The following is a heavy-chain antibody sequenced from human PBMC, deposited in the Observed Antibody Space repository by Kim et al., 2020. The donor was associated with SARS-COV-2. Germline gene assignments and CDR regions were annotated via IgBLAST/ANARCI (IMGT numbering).Heavy chain of an antibody. CDR1: GGSFSGYY. J-gene: IGHJ6*02. V-gene: IGHV4-34*01. CDR2: INHSGST. D-gene: IGHD2-21*02. CDR3: ARLSDPQGPYYYYGMDV. Sequence: SETLSLTCAVYGGSFSGYYWSWIRQPSGKGLEWIGEINHSGSTNYNPSLKSRVTISVDTSKNQFSLKLSSVTAADTAVYYCARLSDPQGPYYYYGMDVWGQGTTVTVSS.